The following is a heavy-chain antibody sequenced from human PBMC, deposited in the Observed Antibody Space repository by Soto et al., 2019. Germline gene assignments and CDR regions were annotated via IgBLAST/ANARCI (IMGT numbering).Heavy chain of an antibody. D-gene: IGHD6-13*01. V-gene: IGHV1-69*02. CDR3: ARGGVSSWHSSGIDY. Sequence: QVQLVQSGAEVKKPGSSVKVSCKASGGTFSSYTISWVRQAPGQGLEWMGRIIPILGIANYAQKFQGRVTITADKSTSTAYIELSSLRSEDTAVYYCARGGVSSWHSSGIDYWGQGTLVTVSS. J-gene: IGHJ4*02. CDR1: GGTFSSYT. CDR2: IIPILGIA.